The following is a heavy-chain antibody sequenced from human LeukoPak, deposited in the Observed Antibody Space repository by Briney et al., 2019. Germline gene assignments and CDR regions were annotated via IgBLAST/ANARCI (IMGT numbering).Heavy chain of an antibody. D-gene: IGHD4-11*01. J-gene: IGHJ4*02. CDR3: ARRVRSADYRLDY. CDR1: GGSFSGYY. V-gene: IGHV4-34*01. Sequence: SETLSLTCAVYGGSFSGYYWSWIRQPPGKSLEWVGEISPSGNTQYNPSLKSRVTISLDASKSQFYLKLNSVTAADTAVYYCARRVRSADYRLDYWGQGTLVTVSS. CDR2: ISPSGNT.